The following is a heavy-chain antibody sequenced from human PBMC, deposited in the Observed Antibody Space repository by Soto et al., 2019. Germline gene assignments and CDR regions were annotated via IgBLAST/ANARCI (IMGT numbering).Heavy chain of an antibody. V-gene: IGHV3-21*01. Sequence: EVQLVASGGGLVKPGGSLRLSCAASGFSFTDYSMNWVRQAPGKGLEWVSSISGSSSYIYYADSLKGRFTVSRDNAERSLFLQMNSLGAEDTAVYYCARDGAYCSGTGCRDYYHYMDVWGKGTTVTVSS. J-gene: IGHJ6*03. CDR3: ARDGAYCSGTGCRDYYHYMDV. CDR2: ISGSSSYI. CDR1: GFSFTDYS. D-gene: IGHD2-2*01.